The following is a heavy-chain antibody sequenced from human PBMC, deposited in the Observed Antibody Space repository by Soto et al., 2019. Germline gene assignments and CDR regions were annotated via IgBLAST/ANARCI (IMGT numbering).Heavy chain of an antibody. CDR2: IYPGDSDT. V-gene: IGHV5-51*01. CDR1: GYSFTSYW. Sequence: GESLKISCKGSGYSFTSYWIGWVRQMPGKGLEWMGIIYPGDSDTRYSPSFQGQVTISADKSISTAYLQWSSLKASDTAMYYCAITYYDILTGYYGPARSFDYWGQGTLVTVSS. J-gene: IGHJ4*02. CDR3: AITYYDILTGYYGPARSFDY. D-gene: IGHD3-9*01.